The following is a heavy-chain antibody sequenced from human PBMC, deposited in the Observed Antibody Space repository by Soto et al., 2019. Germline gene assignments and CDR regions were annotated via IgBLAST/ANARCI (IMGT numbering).Heavy chain of an antibody. CDR3: ARDEGYSGSGSLQYYFGY. Sequence: GASVKVSCKASGYTFTSYGISWGRQAPGQGLEWMGWISAYNGNTNYAQKLQGRVTMTTDTSTSTAYKELRSLRSDDTAVYYCARDEGYSGSGSLQYYFGYWGQGTLVTVSS. CDR1: GYTFTSYG. D-gene: IGHD3-10*01. V-gene: IGHV1-18*01. J-gene: IGHJ4*02. CDR2: ISAYNGNT.